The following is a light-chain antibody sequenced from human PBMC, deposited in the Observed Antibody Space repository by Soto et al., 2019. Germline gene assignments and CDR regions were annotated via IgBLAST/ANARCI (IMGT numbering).Light chain of an antibody. CDR2: DVS. CDR3: ASYTTSSTYG. J-gene: IGLJ1*01. Sequence: QSVLTQPASVSWSPGQSIAISCTGTSSDVGGYSYVSWYQQQPGKAPKLVISDVSNRPSGVSDRLSGSKSGNTASLTISGLQTEDEADYYCASYTTSSTYGFGTGTKVTVL. CDR1: SSDVGGYSY. V-gene: IGLV2-14*01.